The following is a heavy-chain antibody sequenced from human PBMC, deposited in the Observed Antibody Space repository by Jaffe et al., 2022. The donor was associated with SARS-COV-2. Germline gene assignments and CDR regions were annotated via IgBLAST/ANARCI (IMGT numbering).Heavy chain of an antibody. CDR2: ISSSGSTI. CDR3: ARAQYSSSWYGGNHLVGGMDV. CDR1: GFTFSSYE. V-gene: IGHV3-48*03. Sequence: EVQLVESGGGLVQPGGSLRLSCAASGFTFSSYEMNWVRQAPGKGLEWVSYISSSGSTIYYADSVKGRFTISRDNAKNSLYLQMNSLRAEDTAVYYCARAQYSSSWYGGNHLVGGMDVWGQGTTVTVSS. D-gene: IGHD6-13*01. J-gene: IGHJ6*02.